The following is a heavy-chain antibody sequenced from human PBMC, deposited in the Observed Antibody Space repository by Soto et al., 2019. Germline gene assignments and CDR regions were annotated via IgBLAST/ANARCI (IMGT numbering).Heavy chain of an antibody. V-gene: IGHV6-1*01. CDR2: TYYRSNWFN. J-gene: IGHJ5*02. CDR3: AREWTKGYWFDP. D-gene: IGHD2-15*01. CDR1: GDSVSSNSAA. Sequence: SQTLSLSSAISGDSVSSNSAAWNWIRQSPSRGLEWLGRTYYRSNWFNDYAVSVKSRITINPDTSKNQFSLQLNSVTPEDTAVYYCAREWTKGYWFDPWGQGTLVTGSS.